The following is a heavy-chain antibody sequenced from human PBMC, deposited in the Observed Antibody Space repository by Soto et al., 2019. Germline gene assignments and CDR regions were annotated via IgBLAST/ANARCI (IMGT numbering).Heavy chain of an antibody. V-gene: IGHV3-9*01. CDR3: AKGRYGDYTFFDY. Sequence: EVQLVESGGDLVQPGRSLRLSCAASGFTFDDYAMHWVRQAPGKGLEWVSGISWNSAIIDYADSVKGRFTISRDNAKRSLYLQMNSLRPEDTALHYCAKGRYGDYTFFDYWGQGTLVTVSS. D-gene: IGHD4-17*01. CDR1: GFTFDDYA. CDR2: ISWNSAII. J-gene: IGHJ4*02.